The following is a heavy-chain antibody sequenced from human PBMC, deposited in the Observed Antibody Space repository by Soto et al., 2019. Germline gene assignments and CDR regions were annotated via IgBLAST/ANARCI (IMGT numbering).Heavy chain of an antibody. V-gene: IGHV3-7*03. Sequence: EVQLVESGGGLVQPGGSLRLSCAASGFTFSSYWMSWVRQAPGKGLEWVANIKQDGSEKYYVDSVKGRFTISRDNAKNSLYLQMNSLRAEDTAVYYSARAAPYYYGSGSYSPDYWGQGTLVTVSS. CDR3: ARAAPYYYGSGSYSPDY. CDR2: IKQDGSEK. J-gene: IGHJ4*02. CDR1: GFTFSSYW. D-gene: IGHD3-10*01.